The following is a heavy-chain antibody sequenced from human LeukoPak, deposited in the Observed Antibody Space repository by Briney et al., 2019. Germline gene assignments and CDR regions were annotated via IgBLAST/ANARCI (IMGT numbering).Heavy chain of an antibody. Sequence: PSETLSLTCGVSGGSITSTNRWSWVRQPPGQGLEWIGEISLTGRTNYNPSLIGRVIMSLDESRNQLSLTLTSVTAADTAMYYCTRESGPYCPFGYWGQGTLVVVPS. D-gene: IGHD1-26*01. V-gene: IGHV4-4*02. CDR3: TRESGPYCPFGY. CDR2: ISLTGRT. J-gene: IGHJ4*02. CDR1: GGSITSTNR.